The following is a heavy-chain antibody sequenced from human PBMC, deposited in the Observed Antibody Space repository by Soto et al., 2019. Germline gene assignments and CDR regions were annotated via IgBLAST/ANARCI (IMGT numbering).Heavy chain of an antibody. D-gene: IGHD3-22*01. CDR3: ARDLESDSSGYDAGVGAFDI. J-gene: IGHJ3*02. Sequence: QVPLVQSGAEVKKPGSSVKVSCKASGGTFSRYAISWVRQAPGQGLEWMGGIIPIFGTANYAQKFQGRVTITADESTSTAYMELSSLRSEDTAVYYCARDLESDSSGYDAGVGAFDIWGQGTMVTVSS. CDR1: GGTFSRYA. V-gene: IGHV1-69*01. CDR2: IIPIFGTA.